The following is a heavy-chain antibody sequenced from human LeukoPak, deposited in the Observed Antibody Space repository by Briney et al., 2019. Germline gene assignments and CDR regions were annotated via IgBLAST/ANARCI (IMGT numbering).Heavy chain of an antibody. D-gene: IGHD2/OR15-2a*01. CDR2: IWYDGSNK. CDR1: GFRFGNHA. Sequence: PGGSLRLSCVASGFRFGNHAMHWVRQAPGKGLEWVAVIWYDGSNKNYVDSVKGRFTISRDNPKNTLYLQMNSLRAEDTAVYYCTRGKNFRADAFDIWGQGTMVTVSS. V-gene: IGHV3-33*08. J-gene: IGHJ3*02. CDR3: TRGKNFRADAFDI.